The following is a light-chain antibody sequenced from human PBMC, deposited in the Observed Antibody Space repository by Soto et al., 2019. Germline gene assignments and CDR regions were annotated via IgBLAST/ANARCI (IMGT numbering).Light chain of an antibody. V-gene: IGLV2-14*01. CDR3: GSYTSSSTQV. Sequence: QSALTQPASVSGSPGQSITISCTGTSSDIGAYNYVSWYQQHPGKAPKLMLYDVSNRPSGVSTRFSGSKSGNTASLTISGLQAEDEADYYCGSYTSSSTQVFGTGTKLTVL. CDR1: SSDIGAYNY. J-gene: IGLJ1*01. CDR2: DVS.